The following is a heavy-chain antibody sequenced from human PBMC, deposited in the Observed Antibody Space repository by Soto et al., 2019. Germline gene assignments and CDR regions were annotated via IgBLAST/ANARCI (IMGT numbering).Heavy chain of an antibody. V-gene: IGHV3-23*01. CDR3: AKDRSPRAPILRFLEWLPHYFDY. J-gene: IGHJ4*02. CDR1: GFTFSSYA. Sequence: PGGSLRLPFAASGFTFSSYAMSWVRQAPGKGLEWVSAISGSGGSTYYADSVKGRFTISRDNSKNTLYLQMNSLRAEDTAVYYCAKDRSPRAPILRFLEWLPHYFDYWGQGTLVTVSS. D-gene: IGHD3-3*01. CDR2: ISGSGGST.